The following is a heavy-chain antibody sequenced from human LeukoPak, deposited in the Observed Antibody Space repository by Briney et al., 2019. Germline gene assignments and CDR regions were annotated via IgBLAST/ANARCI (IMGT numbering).Heavy chain of an antibody. J-gene: IGHJ4*02. CDR2: INHSGST. D-gene: IGHD6-13*01. Sequence: SETLSLTCVVYGGSFSGYYWSWIRQPPGKGLEWIGEINHSGSTNYNPSLKSRVTISVDTSKKQFALKLSSVTAADTAVYYCARANSSSWYEYYFDYWGQGTLVTVSS. V-gene: IGHV4-34*01. CDR1: GGSFSGYY. CDR3: ARANSSSWYEYYFDY.